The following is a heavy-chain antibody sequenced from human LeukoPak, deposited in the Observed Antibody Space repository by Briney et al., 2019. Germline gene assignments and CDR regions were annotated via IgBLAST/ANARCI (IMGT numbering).Heavy chain of an antibody. V-gene: IGHV3-21*01. CDR1: GFTFSTYN. CDR2: ITSTSSYI. Sequence: GGSLRLSCAASGFTFSTYNMNWVRQAPGKGLEWVSSITSTSSYIYYADSVKGRFTISRDNAKNSLYLQMNSLRAEDTAVYYCARGGPYSSSWYQYWGQGTLVTVSS. CDR3: ARGGPYSSSWYQY. D-gene: IGHD6-13*01. J-gene: IGHJ4*02.